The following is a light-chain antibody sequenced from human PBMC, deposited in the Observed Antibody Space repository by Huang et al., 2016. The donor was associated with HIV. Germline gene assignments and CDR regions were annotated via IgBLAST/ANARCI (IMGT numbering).Light chain of an antibody. Sequence: DIVMTQSPLSLSVTPGEPASISCRSNQSLLHSNDYHYLAWYLQKPGQSPQLLIYLGSSRASGVPDRFSGSGSGTDFTLKISRVEAEDVGVYYCMQALQTPRTFGHGTKVEIK. CDR2: LGS. CDR1: QSLLHSNDYHY. V-gene: IGKV2-28*01. CDR3: MQALQTPRT. J-gene: IGKJ1*01.